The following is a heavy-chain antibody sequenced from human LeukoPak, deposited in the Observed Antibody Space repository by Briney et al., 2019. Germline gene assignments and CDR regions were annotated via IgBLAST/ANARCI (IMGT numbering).Heavy chain of an antibody. CDR3: ARVRQQLVQY. D-gene: IGHD6-13*01. J-gene: IGHJ4*02. CDR2: IYHSGST. Sequence: SETLSLTCTVSGYSISSGYYWGWIRQPPGKGLGWIGEIYHSGSTNYNPSLKSRVTISVDKSKNQFSLKLSSVTAADTAVYYCARVRQQLVQYWGQGTLVTVSS. V-gene: IGHV4-38-2*02. CDR1: GYSISSGYY.